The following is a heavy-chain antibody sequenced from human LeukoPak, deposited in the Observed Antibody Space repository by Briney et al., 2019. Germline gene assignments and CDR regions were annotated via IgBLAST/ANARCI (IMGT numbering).Heavy chain of an antibody. CDR3: AKFPGRWELPFDY. V-gene: IGHV3-30*02. Sequence: GGSLRLSCAASGFTFSSYGMHWVRQAPGKGLEWGAFIRYDGSNKYYADSVKGRFTISRDNSKNTLYLQMNSLRAEDTAVYYCAKFPGRWELPFDYWGQGTLVTVSS. CDR2: IRYDGSNK. D-gene: IGHD1-26*01. CDR1: GFTFSSYG. J-gene: IGHJ4*02.